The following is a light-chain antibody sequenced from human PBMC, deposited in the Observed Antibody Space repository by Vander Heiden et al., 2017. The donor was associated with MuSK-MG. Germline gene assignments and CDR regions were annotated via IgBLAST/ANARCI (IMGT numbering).Light chain of an antibody. CDR1: QSISSY. V-gene: IGKV1-39*01. Sequence: DIQMTQSPSSLSASVGDRVTITCRASQSISSYLNWYQQKPGKAPKLLIYAASSLQRGVPSRFSGSGYGTDFTLTISSRQPEDFASYSCQWTDSNLPRAFGQGTKVEIK. CDR2: AAS. J-gene: IGKJ1*01. CDR3: QWTDSNLPRA.